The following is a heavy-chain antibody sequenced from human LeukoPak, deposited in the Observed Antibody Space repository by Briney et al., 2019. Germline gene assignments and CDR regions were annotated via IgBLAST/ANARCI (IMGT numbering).Heavy chain of an antibody. CDR3: AKDGYSYGYLRD. CDR2: ISGSGVTT. J-gene: IGHJ4*02. D-gene: IGHD5-18*01. V-gene: IGHV3-23*01. CDR1: GFTFSSYA. Sequence: GGSLRLSCAASGFTFSSYAMSWVRQAPGKGLEWVSAISGSGVTTYYADSVKGRFTISRDNSKNTLFLQMNSLRAEDTAAYYCAKDGYSYGYLRDWGQGTLVTVSS.